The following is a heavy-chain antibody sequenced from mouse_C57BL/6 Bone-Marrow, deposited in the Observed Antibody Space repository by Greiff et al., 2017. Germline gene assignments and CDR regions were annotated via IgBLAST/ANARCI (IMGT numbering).Heavy chain of an antibody. Sequence: VQLQQSGAELVRPGASVKLSCTASGFNIKDDYMHWVKQRPEQGLEWIGWIDPENGDTEYASKFQGKATITADTSSNTAYLQLSSLTSEDTAVYYCTTDYYGSSYPYRYFDVWGTGTTVTV. V-gene: IGHV14-4*01. CDR1: GFNIKDDY. D-gene: IGHD1-1*01. J-gene: IGHJ1*03. CDR3: TTDYYGSSYPYRYFDV. CDR2: IDPENGDT.